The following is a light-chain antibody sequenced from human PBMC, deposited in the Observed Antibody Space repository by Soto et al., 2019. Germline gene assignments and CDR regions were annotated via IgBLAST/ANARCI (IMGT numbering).Light chain of an antibody. CDR1: QSVSSSY. CDR2: GAS. Sequence: IVMTQSPATLSVSPGESATLSCRASQSVSSSYLAWYQQKPGQAPRLLIYGASSRATGIPDRFSGSESGTDFTLTISRLEPEDFAVYYCQQYGSSLWTFGQGTKVEIK. CDR3: QQYGSSLWT. V-gene: IGKV3-20*01. J-gene: IGKJ1*01.